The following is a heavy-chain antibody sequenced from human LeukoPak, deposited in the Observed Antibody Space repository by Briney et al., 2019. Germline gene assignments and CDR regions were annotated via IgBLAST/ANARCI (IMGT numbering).Heavy chain of an antibody. D-gene: IGHD3-22*01. CDR2: ISYDGSNK. Sequence: PGRSLRLSCAASGFTFSSYAMHWVRQAPGKGLEWVAVISYDGSNKYYADSVKGRFTISRDNSKNTLYLQMNSLRAEDTAVYYCARGSDSSGYYLDYWGQGTLVTVSS. J-gene: IGHJ4*02. CDR3: ARGSDSSGYYLDY. CDR1: GFTFSSYA. V-gene: IGHV3-30-3*01.